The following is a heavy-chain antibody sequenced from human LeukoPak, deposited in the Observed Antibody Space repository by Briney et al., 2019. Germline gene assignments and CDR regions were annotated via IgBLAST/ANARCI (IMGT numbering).Heavy chain of an antibody. CDR3: ARGPGGHSYGYYFDY. V-gene: IGHV4-61*08. CDR1: GGSISSGGYS. J-gene: IGHJ4*02. D-gene: IGHD5-18*01. CDR2: IYDSGST. Sequence: SETLSLTCTVSGGSISSGGYSWSWIRQHPGKGLEWIGYIYDSGSTNYNPSLKSRVTISVDTSKNQFSLKLSSVTAADAAVYYCARGPGGHSYGYYFDYWGQGTLVSVSS.